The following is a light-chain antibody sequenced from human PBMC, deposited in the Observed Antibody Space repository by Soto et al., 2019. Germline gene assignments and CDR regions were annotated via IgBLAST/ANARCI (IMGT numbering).Light chain of an antibody. CDR1: GSNIGAGYD. J-gene: IGLJ3*02. V-gene: IGLV1-40*01. CDR3: QSYDSSLSGWV. Sequence: QAVVTQPPSVSGAPGQRVTISCAGSGSNIGAGYDVHWYQHLPGTAPRLLIYANNNRPSGVPDRISGSKSGTSASLAITGLQADDEADYYCQSYDSSLSGWVFGGGTQLTVL. CDR2: ANN.